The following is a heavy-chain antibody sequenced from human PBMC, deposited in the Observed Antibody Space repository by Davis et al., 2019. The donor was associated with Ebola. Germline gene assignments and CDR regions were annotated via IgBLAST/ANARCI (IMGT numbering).Heavy chain of an antibody. D-gene: IGHD6-19*01. J-gene: IGHJ6*02. V-gene: IGHV3-48*02. CDR3: VRGSNGWSGMDV. CDR2: IGASDEGI. CDR1: GFSFNIYG. Sequence: PGGSLRLSCAASGFSFNIYGMYWFRQPPGKGLEWVSYIGASDEGISYADSVKGRFTISRDNAKDSLYLHMNSLRDDDMAVYYCVRGSNGWSGMDVWGQGTTVTVSS.